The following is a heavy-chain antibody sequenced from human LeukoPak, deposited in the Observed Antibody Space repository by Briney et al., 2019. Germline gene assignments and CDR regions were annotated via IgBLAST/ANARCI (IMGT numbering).Heavy chain of an antibody. CDR2: ISSSSSSYI. CDR3: ARVPRAAAGTSRAFDI. V-gene: IGHV3-21*01. CDR1: GFTFSSYS. D-gene: IGHD6-13*01. J-gene: IGHJ3*02. Sequence: GGSLRLSCAASGFTFSSYSMNWVRQAPGEGLEWVSSISSSSSSYIYYADSVKGRFTISRDNAKNSLYLQMNSLRAEDTAVYYCARVPRAAAGTSRAFDIWGQGTMVTVSS.